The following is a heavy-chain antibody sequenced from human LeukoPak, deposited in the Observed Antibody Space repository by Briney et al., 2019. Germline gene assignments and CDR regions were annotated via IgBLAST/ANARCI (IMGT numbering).Heavy chain of an antibody. D-gene: IGHD4-23*01. CDR3: ARTSRGGNARSSMDV. CDR2: INHSGST. V-gene: IGHV4-34*01. CDR1: GGSFSGYY. J-gene: IGHJ6*04. Sequence: PSETLSLTCAVYGGSFSGYYWSWILQPPGKGLEWIGEINHSGSTNYNPSLKSRVTISVDTSKNQFSLKLSSVTAADTAVYYCARTSRGGNARSSMDVWGKGTTVTVSS.